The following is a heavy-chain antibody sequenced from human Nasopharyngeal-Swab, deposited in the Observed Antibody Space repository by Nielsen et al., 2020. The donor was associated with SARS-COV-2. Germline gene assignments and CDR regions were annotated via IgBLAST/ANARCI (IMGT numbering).Heavy chain of an antibody. D-gene: IGHD3-10*01. Sequence: ASVKVYCKASGYTCTSYGISGVRQAPGQGLEWMGWNSAYNGNTNYAQKLQGRVTMTTDTSTSTAYMELRSLRSDDTAVYYCAREGITYYYGSGSYYSDYWGQGTLVTVSS. CDR2: NSAYNGNT. CDR3: AREGITYYYGSGSYYSDY. V-gene: IGHV1-18*01. CDR1: GYTCTSYG. J-gene: IGHJ4*02.